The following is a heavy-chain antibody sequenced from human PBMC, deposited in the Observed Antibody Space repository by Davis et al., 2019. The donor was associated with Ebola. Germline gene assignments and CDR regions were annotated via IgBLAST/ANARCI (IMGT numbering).Heavy chain of an antibody. CDR2: IKEDGGEI. D-gene: IGHD3-22*01. V-gene: IGHV3-7*01. CDR3: ARWATRIGVIQTWSDGLDV. Sequence: PGGSPRLSCAASGFAFRTYWMSWVRQTPGKGPEWVANIKEDGGEIYYVDSVRGRFTISRDNAKNSLALQMHGLRAEDTAVYYCARWATRIGVIQTWSDGLDVWGQGTTVIVSS. CDR1: GFAFRTYW. J-gene: IGHJ6*02.